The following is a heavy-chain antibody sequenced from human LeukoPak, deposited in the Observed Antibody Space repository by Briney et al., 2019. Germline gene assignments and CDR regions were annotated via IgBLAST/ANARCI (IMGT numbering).Heavy chain of an antibody. V-gene: IGHV4-59*08. CDR3: ARLGDYDSGSGGY. Sequence: SETLSLTCTVSGGSISSYYRSWIRQPPGKGLEWIGYIYYSGSTNYNPSLKSRVTILVDTSENQFSLRLSSVTAADTAVYFCARLGDYDSGSGGYWGQGTLVTVSS. CDR1: GGSISSYY. D-gene: IGHD3-10*01. CDR2: IYYSGST. J-gene: IGHJ4*02.